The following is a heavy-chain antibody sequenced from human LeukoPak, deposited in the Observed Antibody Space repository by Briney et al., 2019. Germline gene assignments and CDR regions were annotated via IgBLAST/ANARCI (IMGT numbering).Heavy chain of an antibody. J-gene: IGHJ4*02. CDR2: ISGSGYAI. CDR3: AKVLRYFDWFDY. Sequence: GGSLRLSCAASGFTFSDYHISWIRQAPGKGLEWVSHISGSGYAIYHADSVKGRFTISRDNAKNSLYLQMNSLRAEDTAVYYCAKVLRYFDWFDYWGQGTLVTVSS. CDR1: GFTFSDYH. V-gene: IGHV3-11*01. D-gene: IGHD3-9*01.